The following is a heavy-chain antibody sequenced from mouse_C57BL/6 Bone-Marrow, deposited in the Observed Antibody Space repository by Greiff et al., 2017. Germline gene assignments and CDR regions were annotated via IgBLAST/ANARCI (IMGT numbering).Heavy chain of an antibody. CDR3: ARETYYDYDKMAWFAY. CDR2: IEPNSGGT. V-gene: IGHV1-72*01. Sequence: VQLQQPGAELVKPGASVKLSCKASGYTFTSYWMHWVKQRPGRGLEWIGRIEPNSGGTKYNEKFKSKATLTVDKPSSTAYMQLSSLTSEDSAVYDCARETYYDYDKMAWFAYWGQGTLVTVSA. CDR1: GYTFTSYW. J-gene: IGHJ3*01. D-gene: IGHD2-4*01.